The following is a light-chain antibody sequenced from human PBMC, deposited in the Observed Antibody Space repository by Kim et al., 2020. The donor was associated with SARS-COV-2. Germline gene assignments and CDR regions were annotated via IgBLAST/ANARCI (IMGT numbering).Light chain of an antibody. J-gene: IGKJ2*01. CDR2: AAS. V-gene: IGKV1-39*01. CDR1: QSINSH. Sequence: DIQMTQSPSSLSASVGDRVTITCRASQSINSHLNWYQQKPGKAPKLLIYAASSLQGGVPSRFSGSGSGTDFTLTISSLHPDDFATYYCQQSYSTLHTFGQGTNLEN. CDR3: QQSYSTLHT.